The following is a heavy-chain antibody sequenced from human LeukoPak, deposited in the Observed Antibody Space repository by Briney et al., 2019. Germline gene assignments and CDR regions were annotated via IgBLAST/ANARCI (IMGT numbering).Heavy chain of an antibody. Sequence: ASVKVSCKASGYTFTGNYMHWVRQAPGQGLEWMGWISAYNGNTNYAQKLQGRVTMTTDTSTSTAYMELRSLRSDDTAVYYCARDSGPGAFDIWGQGTMVTVSS. CDR2: ISAYNGNT. V-gene: IGHV1-18*04. J-gene: IGHJ3*02. CDR1: GYTFTGNY. CDR3: ARDSGPGAFDI. D-gene: IGHD3-10*01.